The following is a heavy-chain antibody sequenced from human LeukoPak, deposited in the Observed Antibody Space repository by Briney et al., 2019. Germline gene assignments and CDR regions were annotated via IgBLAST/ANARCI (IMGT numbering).Heavy chain of an antibody. V-gene: IGHV1-2*06. CDR3: AREYSSGWFEMDYYGMDV. Sequence: GASVKVSCKASGYTFTGYYMHWVRQAPGQGLEWMGRINPNSGGTNYAQMFQGRVTMTRDTSISTAYMELSRLRSDDTAVYYCAREYSSGWFEMDYYGMDVWGQGTTVTVSS. CDR2: INPNSGGT. J-gene: IGHJ6*02. D-gene: IGHD6-19*01. CDR1: GYTFTGYY.